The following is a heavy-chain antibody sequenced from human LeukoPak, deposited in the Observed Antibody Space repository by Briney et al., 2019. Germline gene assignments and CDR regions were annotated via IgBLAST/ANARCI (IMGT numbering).Heavy chain of an antibody. CDR1: GLTLSSYW. Sequence: GGSLGLSCAASGLTLSSYWMSWVRQAPGKGLEWVANIKHDGSEKYYVDSVKGRFTISRDNAKNSLYLQMNSLRVEETAVYYCARRVAFGEYFEYWGQGTLVTVSS. J-gene: IGHJ4*02. CDR2: IKHDGSEK. CDR3: ARRVAFGEYFEY. V-gene: IGHV3-7*03. D-gene: IGHD3-10*01.